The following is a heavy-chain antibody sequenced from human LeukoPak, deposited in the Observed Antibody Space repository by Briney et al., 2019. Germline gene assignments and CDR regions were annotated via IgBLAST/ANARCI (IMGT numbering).Heavy chain of an antibody. CDR1: GYSLDHGYY. Sequence: SETLSLTCVVSGYSLDHGYYWAWIRQPPGKGLEWVGSIHHSGNTYYNPSLMSRVTISVDTSKDQFSLKLHSMTAADTAVYYCARKERFSSEGKSPIVPWGQGTLVTVSS. CDR2: IHHSGNT. CDR3: ARKERFSSEGKSPIVP. V-gene: IGHV4-38-2*01. D-gene: IGHD3-22*01. J-gene: IGHJ5*02.